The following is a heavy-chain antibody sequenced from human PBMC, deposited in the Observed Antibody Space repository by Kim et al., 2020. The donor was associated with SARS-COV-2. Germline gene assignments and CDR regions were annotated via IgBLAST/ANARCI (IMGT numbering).Heavy chain of an antibody. CDR2: IYPGDSDT. J-gene: IGHJ4*02. D-gene: IGHD2-2*01. Sequence: GESLKISCKGSGYSFTSYWIGWVRQMPGKGLEWMGIIYPGDSDTRYSPSFQGQVTITADKSISTAYLQWSSLKASDTAMYYCARHPMGWPYQKPFDYWGQGTLVTVSS. CDR1: GYSFTSYW. CDR3: ARHPMGWPYQKPFDY. V-gene: IGHV5-51*01.